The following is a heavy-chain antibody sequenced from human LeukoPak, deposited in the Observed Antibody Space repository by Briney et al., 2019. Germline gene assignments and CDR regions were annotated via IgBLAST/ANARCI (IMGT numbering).Heavy chain of an antibody. V-gene: IGHV4-39*01. CDR2: IYYSGST. CDR1: GDSISGYY. D-gene: IGHD4-17*01. CDR3: ARPGADNWFDP. Sequence: SETLSLTCTVSGDSISGYYWGWIRQPPGKGLEWIGSIYYSGSTYYNPSLRSRVTISVDTSKNQFSLKLSSVTAADTAVYYCARPGADNWFDPWGQGTLVTVSS. J-gene: IGHJ5*02.